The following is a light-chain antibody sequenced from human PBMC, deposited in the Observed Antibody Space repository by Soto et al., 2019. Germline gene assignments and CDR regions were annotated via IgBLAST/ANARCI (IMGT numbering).Light chain of an antibody. J-gene: IGLJ1*01. CDR3: YSYAGSYTFYV. CDR2: DVS. V-gene: IGLV2-11*01. Sequence: QSALTQPRSVSGSPGQSVTISCTGTSSDVGGYNLVSWYQQHPGKAPKLMIYDVSKRPSGVPDRFSGSKPGNTASLTISGLQAEDEADYYCYSYAGSYTFYVFGTGTKVTVL. CDR1: SSDVGGYNL.